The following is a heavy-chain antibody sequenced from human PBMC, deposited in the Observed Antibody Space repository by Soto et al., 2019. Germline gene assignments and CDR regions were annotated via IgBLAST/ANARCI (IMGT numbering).Heavy chain of an antibody. V-gene: IGHV4-34*01. J-gene: IGHJ6*02. Sequence: SETLSLTCAVYGGSFSGYYWTWIRQPPGTGLEWIGEINHSGSTNYNPSLKSRVTISVDTSKNQFSLKLTSVTAADTAVYYCARDGDSSGYWSGTDVWGQGTTVTVSS. CDR3: ARDGDSSGYWSGTDV. D-gene: IGHD3-22*01. CDR2: INHSGST. CDR1: GGSFSGYY.